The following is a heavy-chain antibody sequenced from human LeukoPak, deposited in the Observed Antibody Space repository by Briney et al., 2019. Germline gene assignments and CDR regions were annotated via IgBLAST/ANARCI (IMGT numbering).Heavy chain of an antibody. CDR2: IYTSGST. CDR3: ARGDLAAAGYFDY. D-gene: IGHD6-13*01. Sequence: PSQTLSLTCTVSGGSISSGSYYWSRIRQPAGKGLEWIGRIYTSGSTNYNPSLKGRVTISVDTSKNQFSLKLSSVTAADTAVYYCARGDLAAAGYFDYWGQGTLVTVSS. J-gene: IGHJ4*02. CDR1: GGSISSGSYY. V-gene: IGHV4-61*02.